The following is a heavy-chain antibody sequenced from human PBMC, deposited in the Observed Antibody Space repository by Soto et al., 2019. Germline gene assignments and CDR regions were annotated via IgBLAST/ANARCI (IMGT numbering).Heavy chain of an antibody. CDR1: GYAFTSYG. V-gene: IGHV1-3*01. Sequence: ASVKVSCTASGYAFTSYGISWVRQAPGQRLEWMGWINAANGNTKYSQKFQGRVTITRDTSASTAYMELSSLRSEDTAVYYCARDQGLCSGGSCWGYFDYWGQGTLVTVSS. CDR2: INAANGNT. CDR3: ARDQGLCSGGSCWGYFDY. J-gene: IGHJ4*02. D-gene: IGHD2-15*01.